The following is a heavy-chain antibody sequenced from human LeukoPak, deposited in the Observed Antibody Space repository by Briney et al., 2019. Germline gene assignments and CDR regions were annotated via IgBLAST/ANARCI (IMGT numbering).Heavy chain of an antibody. J-gene: IGHJ3*02. CDR3: ARDEGYSNYGNAFDI. CDR2: IYTSGST. V-gene: IGHV4-4*07. D-gene: IGHD4-11*01. Sequence: SETLSLTCTVSGGSISSYYWSWIRQPAGKGLEWIGRIYTSGSTNYNPSLKSRVTMSVDTSKNQFSLKLSSVTAADTAVYYCARDEGYSNYGNAFDIWGQGTMVTVSS. CDR1: GGSISSYY.